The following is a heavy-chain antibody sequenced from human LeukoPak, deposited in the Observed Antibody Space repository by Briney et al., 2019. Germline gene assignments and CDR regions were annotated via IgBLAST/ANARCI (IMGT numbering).Heavy chain of an antibody. CDR3: ARVRGYCSGGSCYYGY. V-gene: IGHV1-2*02. D-gene: IGHD2-15*01. CDR1: GYTFTGYY. J-gene: IGHJ4*02. CDR2: INPNSGGT. Sequence: ASVKVSCKASGYTFTGYYMHWVRQAPGQGLEWMGWINPNSGGTNYAQNFQGRDTMTRDTSISTAYMELSRLRSDDTAVYYCARVRGYCSGGSCYYGYWGQGTLVTVSS.